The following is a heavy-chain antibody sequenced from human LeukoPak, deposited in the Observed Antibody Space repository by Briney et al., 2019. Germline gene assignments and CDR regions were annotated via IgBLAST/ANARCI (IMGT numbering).Heavy chain of an antibody. Sequence: ASVKVSCKASGYTFTSYDINWVRQATGQGLEWMGWMNPNSGNTGYAQKFQGRVTMTRDTSISTAYMELSRLRSDDTAVYYCARSYSGYGPYFDYWGQGTLVTVSS. D-gene: IGHD5-12*01. V-gene: IGHV1-8*02. CDR3: ARSYSGYGPYFDY. CDR1: GYTFTSYD. CDR2: MNPNSGNT. J-gene: IGHJ4*02.